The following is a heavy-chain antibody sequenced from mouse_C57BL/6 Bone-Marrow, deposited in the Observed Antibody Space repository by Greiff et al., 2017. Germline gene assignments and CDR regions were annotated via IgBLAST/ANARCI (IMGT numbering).Heavy chain of an antibody. CDR3: ARSVTTVPSFDY. CDR2: IDPSDSYT. V-gene: IGHV1-69*01. CDR1: GYTFTSYW. Sequence: VQLQQPGAELVMPGASVKLSCKASGYTFTSYWMHWVKQRPGQGLEWIGEIDPSDSYTNYNQKFKGKSTLTVDKSSSTAYMQLSSLTSEDSAVYYCARSVTTVPSFDYWGQGTTITVSS. J-gene: IGHJ2*01. D-gene: IGHD1-1*01.